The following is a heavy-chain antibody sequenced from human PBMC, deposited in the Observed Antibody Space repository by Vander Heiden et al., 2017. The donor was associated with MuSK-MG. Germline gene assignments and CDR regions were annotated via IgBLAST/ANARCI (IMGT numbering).Heavy chain of an antibody. D-gene: IGHD3-10*01. V-gene: IGHV4-39*01. CDR2: IYYSGRT. Sequence: QLPLPESGPGLVKPSETLSLTCTVSCGSISSNSSYWGWIRRPQVKGLEWMGRIYYSGRTYYNPSLKGRVTISVDTSETQFSLKLSSVTAADTAVYYCARLSMVRGVDYFDDWGQGTLVTVSS. J-gene: IGHJ4*02. CDR3: ARLSMVRGVDYFDD. CDR1: CGSISSNSSY.